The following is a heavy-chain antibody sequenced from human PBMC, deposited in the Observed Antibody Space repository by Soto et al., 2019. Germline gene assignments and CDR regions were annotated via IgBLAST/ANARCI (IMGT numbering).Heavy chain of an antibody. V-gene: IGHV4-34*01. Sequence: QVQLQQWGTGQWKSSETLSLTCAVNGGSFSGYYWSGFRQPSGKGLEWIGEIHHSGSTNYNPSLKSRVTISLDTSKNQFSLKLNSVTAADTAVYYCATIVVVASTMRDDAFDIWDQGTMVTVSS. CDR1: GGSFSGYY. J-gene: IGHJ3*02. CDR2: IHHSGST. D-gene: IGHD2-2*01. CDR3: ATIVVVASTMRDDAFDI.